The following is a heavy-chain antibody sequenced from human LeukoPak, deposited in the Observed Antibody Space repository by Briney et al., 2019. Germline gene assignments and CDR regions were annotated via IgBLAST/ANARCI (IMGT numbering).Heavy chain of an antibody. J-gene: IGHJ3*02. V-gene: IGHV1-69*11. Sequence: SVKVSCKASGGTFSTYSINWMRQAPGQGLEWMGRIIPILSQSNYAQKFQGTVSITADEFTETAYMELSSLRSDDTAVNYCATGGAYRDAFDIWGQGTMVTVSS. CDR1: GGTFSTYS. D-gene: IGHD3-10*01. CDR3: ATGGAYRDAFDI. CDR2: IIPILSQS.